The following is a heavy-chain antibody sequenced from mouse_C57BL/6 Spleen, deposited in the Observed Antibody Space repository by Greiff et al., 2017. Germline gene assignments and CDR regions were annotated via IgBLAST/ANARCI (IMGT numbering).Heavy chain of an antibody. D-gene: IGHD2-3*01. Sequence: VQLQQSGPELVKPGASVKMSCKASGYTFTDYNMHWVKQSHGKSLEWIGYINPNNGGTSYNQKFKGKATLTVNKSSSTAYMELRSLTSEDSAVYYCASYGYDGYPYYFDYWGQGTTLTVSS. V-gene: IGHV1-22*01. CDR3: ASYGYDGYPYYFDY. J-gene: IGHJ2*01. CDR2: INPNNGGT. CDR1: GYTFTDYN.